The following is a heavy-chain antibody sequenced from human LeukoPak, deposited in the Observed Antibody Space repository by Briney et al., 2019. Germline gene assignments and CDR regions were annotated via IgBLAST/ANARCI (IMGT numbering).Heavy chain of an antibody. CDR2: INHSGST. V-gene: IGHV4-34*01. Sequence: PSETLFLTCAVYGGSFSGYYWSWIRQPPGKGLEWIGEINHSGSTNYNPSLKSRVTISVDKSKNQFSLKLSSVTAADTAVYYCATGGTRYYYYYGMDVWGQGTTVTVSS. D-gene: IGHD2-15*01. CDR3: ATGGTRYYYYYGMDV. CDR1: GGSFSGYY. J-gene: IGHJ6*02.